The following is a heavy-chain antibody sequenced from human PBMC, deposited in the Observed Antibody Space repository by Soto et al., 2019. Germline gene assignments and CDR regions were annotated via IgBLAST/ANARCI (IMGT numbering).Heavy chain of an antibody. J-gene: IGHJ3*02. Sequence: GGSLRLSCAASGFTFSSYSMNWVRQAPGKGLEWVSSISSSSSYIYYADSVKGRFTISRDNAKNSLYLQMNSLRAEDTAVYYCARVSTHYDYIWGSYRDPKEYDAFDIWGQGTMVTVSS. CDR1: GFTFSSYS. CDR2: ISSSSSYI. CDR3: ARVSTHYDYIWGSYRDPKEYDAFDI. D-gene: IGHD3-16*02. V-gene: IGHV3-21*01.